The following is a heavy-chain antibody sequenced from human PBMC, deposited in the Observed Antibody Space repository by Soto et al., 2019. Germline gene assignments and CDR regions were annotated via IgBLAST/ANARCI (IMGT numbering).Heavy chain of an antibody. CDR1: GGSISSGDYY. Sequence: SETLSLTCTVSGGSISSGDYYWSWVRQHPGKGLEWIGYRSYSGSTYYNPSLKSRVTIVVDTSRNQFSLRLSSVTAADTAVYYCAREGGLAYCGGDCLYNWFDPWGQGTLVTVPQ. CDR3: AREGGLAYCGGDCLYNWFDP. D-gene: IGHD2-21*02. J-gene: IGHJ5*02. CDR2: RSYSGST. V-gene: IGHV4-31*03.